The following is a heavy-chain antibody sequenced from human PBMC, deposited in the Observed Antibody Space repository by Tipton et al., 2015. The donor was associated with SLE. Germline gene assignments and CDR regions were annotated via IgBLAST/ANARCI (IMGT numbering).Heavy chain of an antibody. Sequence: TLSLTCTVSGGSISSQFWSWIRQPPGKGLEGIGYMSYSGSTNYNPSLKSRVTISLDTSKNQFSLKLTSVTAADTAVYYCARVLTGTSTFDYWGQGTLVTVSS. D-gene: IGHD1-7*01. J-gene: IGHJ4*02. CDR2: MSYSGST. CDR1: GGSISSQF. CDR3: ARVLTGTSTFDY. V-gene: IGHV4-59*11.